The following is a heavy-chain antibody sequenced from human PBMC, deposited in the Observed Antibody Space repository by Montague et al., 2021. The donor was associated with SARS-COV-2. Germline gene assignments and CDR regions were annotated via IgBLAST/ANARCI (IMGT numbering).Heavy chain of an antibody. CDR1: GGSFSGYD. CDR2: INHSVST. J-gene: IGHJ6*02. Sequence: SETLSLTCAVYGGSFSGYDWSWSRQPPRKGLQSIGEINHSVSTNYNPSLKSRVTRSVDTSTNQFSLKLGSVTAADTAVYYCARVRYYGSGTPLGLDVWGQGTTVTVSS. V-gene: IGHV4-34*01. CDR3: ARVRYYGSGTPLGLDV. D-gene: IGHD3-10*01.